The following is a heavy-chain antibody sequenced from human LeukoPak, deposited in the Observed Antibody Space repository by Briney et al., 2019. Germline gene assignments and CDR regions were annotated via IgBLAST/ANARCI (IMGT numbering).Heavy chain of an antibody. CDR2: INPNSGGT. V-gene: IGHV1-2*06. CDR1: GYTFTGYY. J-gene: IGHJ4*02. CDR3: ARVSGSYWGPLFDY. D-gene: IGHD1-26*01. Sequence: ASVKVSRKASGYTFTGYYMHWVRQAPGQGLEWMGRINPNSGGTNYAQKFQGRVTMTRDTSISTAYMELSRLRSDDTAVYYCARVSGSYWGPLFDYWGQGTMVTVSS.